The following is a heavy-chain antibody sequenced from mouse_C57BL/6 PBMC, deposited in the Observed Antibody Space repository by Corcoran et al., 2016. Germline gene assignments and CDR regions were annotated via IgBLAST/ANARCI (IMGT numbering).Heavy chain of an antibody. Sequence: EVQLQQSGPELVKPGASVKISCKASGYTFTDYYMNWVKQSHGKSLEWIGDINPNNGGTSYNQKFKGKATLTVDKSSSTAYMELRSLTSEDSAVYYCARKEEGAMDYWGQGTSVTVSS. V-gene: IGHV1-26*01. CDR1: GYTFTDYY. J-gene: IGHJ4*01. CDR3: ARKEEGAMDY. CDR2: INPNNGGT.